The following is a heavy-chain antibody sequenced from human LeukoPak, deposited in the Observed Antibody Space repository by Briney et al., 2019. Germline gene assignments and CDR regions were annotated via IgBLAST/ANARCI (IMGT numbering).Heavy chain of an antibody. V-gene: IGHV3-48*02. CDR1: GFTFSSYS. CDR3: ARDPVAASRFDY. D-gene: IGHD6-19*01. Sequence: GGSLRLSCAASGFTFSSYSMSWVRQAPRKGLEWLSYISTSASTIYYADSVKGRFTISRDNAKNSLYLQMNSLRDEDTAVYYCARDPVAASRFDYWGQGTLVTVSS. CDR2: ISTSASTI. J-gene: IGHJ4*02.